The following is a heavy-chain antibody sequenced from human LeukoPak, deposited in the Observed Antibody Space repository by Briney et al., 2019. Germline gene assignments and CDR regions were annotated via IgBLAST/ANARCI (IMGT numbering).Heavy chain of an antibody. CDR3: ARIRGPHSYDYYFDY. CDR2: IYYSGST. CDR1: GGSISSYY. D-gene: IGHD5-18*01. Sequence: PSETLSLTCTVSGGSISSYYWSWIRQPPGKGLEWIGYIYYSGSTNYNPSLKSRVTISVDTSKNQFSLKLSSVTAADTAVYYCARIRGPHSYDYYFDYWGQGTLVTVSS. J-gene: IGHJ4*02. V-gene: IGHV4-59*01.